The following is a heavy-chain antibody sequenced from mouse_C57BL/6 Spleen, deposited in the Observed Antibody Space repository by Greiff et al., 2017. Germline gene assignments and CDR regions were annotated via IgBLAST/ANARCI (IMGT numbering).Heavy chain of an antibody. V-gene: IGHV1-72*01. J-gene: IGHJ1*03. D-gene: IGHD1-1*01. Sequence: QVQLQQPGAELVQPGASVKLSCKASGYTFTSYWMHWVKQRPGRGLEWIGRIGPNSGGTTYNEKFKSKATLTVDKPSSTAYMQLSSLTSEDSAVYYCARGGYGSSHWYFDVWGTGTTVTVSS. CDR1: GYTFTSYW. CDR2: IGPNSGGT. CDR3: ARGGYGSSHWYFDV.